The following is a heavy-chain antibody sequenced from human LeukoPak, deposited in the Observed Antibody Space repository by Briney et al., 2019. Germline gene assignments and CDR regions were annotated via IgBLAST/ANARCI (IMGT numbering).Heavy chain of an antibody. CDR1: GGTFSSYA. Sequence: SVKVSCKASGGTFSSYAISWLRQAPGQGLEWVGRIIPILGIANYAQKFQGRVTITADKSTSTAYIELSSLRSEDTAVYYCARTIVVVPAARYYYYGMDVWGQGTTVTVSS. J-gene: IGHJ6*02. CDR2: IIPILGIA. V-gene: IGHV1-69*04. CDR3: ARTIVVVPAARYYYYGMDV. D-gene: IGHD2-2*01.